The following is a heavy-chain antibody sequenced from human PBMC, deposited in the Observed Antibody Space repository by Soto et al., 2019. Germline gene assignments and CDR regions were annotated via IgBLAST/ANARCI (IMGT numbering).Heavy chain of an antibody. J-gene: IGHJ6*02. V-gene: IGHV3-30*18. CDR1: GFTFSNHG. CDR2: ISYDGRNE. CDR3: AKDQVTKDVYYYYGMDV. D-gene: IGHD1-1*01. Sequence: QVQLVESGGGVVQPGRSLRLSCAASGFTFSNHGMHWVRQAPGKGLEWVAVISYDGRNEYYADSVKGRFTISRDNSKNALYLQMNRLRAEDTSMYYCAKDQVTKDVYYYYGMDVWGQGTTVTVS.